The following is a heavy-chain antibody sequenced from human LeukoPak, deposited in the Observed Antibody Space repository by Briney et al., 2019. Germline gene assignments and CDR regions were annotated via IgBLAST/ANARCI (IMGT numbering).Heavy chain of an antibody. D-gene: IGHD4-17*01. CDR3: ARDRAHWGVTTYYYYYMDV. Sequence: GGSLRLSCAASGFTFSSYEMNWVRQAPGKGLEWVSYISSRGSTIYYADSVKGRFTISRDNAKNSLYLQMNSLRAEDTAVYYCARDRAHWGVTTYYYYYMDVWGKGTTVTISS. J-gene: IGHJ6*03. CDR1: GFTFSSYE. CDR2: ISSRGSTI. V-gene: IGHV3-48*03.